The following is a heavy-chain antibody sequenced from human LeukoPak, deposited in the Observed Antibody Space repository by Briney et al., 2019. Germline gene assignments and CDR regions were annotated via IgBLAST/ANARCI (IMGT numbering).Heavy chain of an antibody. CDR3: ARPLAFSELWNAFDI. CDR1: GFIFSNYA. CDR2: LSSDGSNK. V-gene: IGHV3-30-3*01. Sequence: GWSLRLSCAASGFIFSNYAVHWVRQAPGKGLEGVAVLSSDGSNKYYADSVKGRFTISRHNSKNKLYLQMSSLRAAETAVYYCARPLAFSELWNAFDIWGQGTMVTVSS. D-gene: IGHD3-3*02. J-gene: IGHJ3*02.